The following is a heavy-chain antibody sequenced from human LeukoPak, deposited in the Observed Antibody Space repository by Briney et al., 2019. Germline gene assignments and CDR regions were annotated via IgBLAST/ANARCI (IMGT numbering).Heavy chain of an antibody. J-gene: IGHJ3*02. CDR3: ARHGGPSYDSSGYFAFDI. CDR2: IHYSGNT. D-gene: IGHD3-22*01. CDR1: GGSISSYY. V-gene: IGHV4-59*08. Sequence: RASETLSLTCTVSGGSISSYYWSWIRQPPGKGLEWIGYIHYSGNTKYNPSLKSRVTISVDTSKNQFSLKLSSVTAADTAVYYCARHGGPSYDSSGYFAFDIWGQGTMVTVSS.